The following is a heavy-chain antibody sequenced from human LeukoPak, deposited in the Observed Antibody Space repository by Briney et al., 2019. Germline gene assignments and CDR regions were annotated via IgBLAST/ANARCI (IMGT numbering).Heavy chain of an antibody. Sequence: GGSLRLSSAASGFTFSNSWMTWVRQAPGKGLAWVASISHDGGNKQYAESIKGRLTISRDNVKNSLYLEINSLRADDTAIYYCAKDDSNNYYEYWGQGTLVTVSA. CDR1: GFTFSNSW. D-gene: IGHD2-15*01. CDR3: AKDDSNNYYEY. CDR2: ISHDGGNK. J-gene: IGHJ4*02. V-gene: IGHV3-7*01.